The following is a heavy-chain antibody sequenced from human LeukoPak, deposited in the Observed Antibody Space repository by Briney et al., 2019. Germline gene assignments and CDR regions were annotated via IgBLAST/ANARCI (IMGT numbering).Heavy chain of an antibody. CDR3: ARVVVRDANNYKDY. V-gene: IGHV1-2*02. CDR2: IHPNSGGT. D-gene: IGHD5-24*01. CDR1: GYTFTGYY. Sequence: ASVKVSCKASGYTFTGYYLHWVRQAPGQGLEWMGWIHPNSGGTNYAQKFLGRVTMTRDTSISTAYLDLSRLRSDDTAVYYCARVVVRDANNYKDYWGQGTLVTVSS. J-gene: IGHJ4*02.